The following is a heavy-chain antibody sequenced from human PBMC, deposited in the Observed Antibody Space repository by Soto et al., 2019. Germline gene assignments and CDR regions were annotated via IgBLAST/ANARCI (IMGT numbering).Heavy chain of an antibody. Sequence: QLQLQESGSGLVKPSQTLSLTCAVSGGSISSGGYSWSWIRQPPGKGLEWIGYIYHSGSTYYNPSLKSRVPISVDRAKNQFSMTLSSVTAADTAVYYCAREEAAAFDYWGQGTLVTFSS. CDR2: IYHSGST. V-gene: IGHV4-30-2*01. J-gene: IGHJ4*02. D-gene: IGHD6-13*01. CDR1: GGSISSGGYS. CDR3: AREEAAAFDY.